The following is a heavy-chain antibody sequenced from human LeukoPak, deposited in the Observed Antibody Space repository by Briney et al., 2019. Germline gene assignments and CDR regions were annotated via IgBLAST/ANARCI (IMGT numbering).Heavy chain of an antibody. Sequence: GGSLRLSCAASGFTFSSYWMSWVRQAPGKGLEWVANIKQDGSEKYYVDSVKGRFTISRDNAKNSLYLQMNSLRAEDTAVYYCARVAYSYGSAFNIWVQGTMVTVSS. CDR2: IKQDGSEK. CDR1: GFTFSSYW. J-gene: IGHJ3*02. V-gene: IGHV3-7*01. D-gene: IGHD5-18*01. CDR3: ARVAYSYGSAFNI.